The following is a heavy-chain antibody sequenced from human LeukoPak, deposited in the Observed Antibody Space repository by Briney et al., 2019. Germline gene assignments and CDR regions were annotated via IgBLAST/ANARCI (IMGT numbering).Heavy chain of an antibody. CDR1: GDSISSSY. CDR3: AREYCSSTSCRAGYRAFDI. CDR2: IYYSGST. V-gene: IGHV4-59*01. Sequence: SETLSLTCTVSGDSISSSYWGWIRQPPGKGLEWIGSIYYSGSTNYNPSLKSRVTISVDTSKNQFSLKLSSVTAADTAVYYCAREYCSSTSCRAGYRAFDIWGQGTMVTVSS. D-gene: IGHD2-2*01. J-gene: IGHJ3*02.